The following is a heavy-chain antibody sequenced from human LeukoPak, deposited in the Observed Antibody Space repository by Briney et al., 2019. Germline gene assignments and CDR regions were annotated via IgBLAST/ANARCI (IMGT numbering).Heavy chain of an antibody. V-gene: IGHV1-69*02. CDR2: IIPMMGIA. CDR1: GGTLRRHT. D-gene: IGHD6-19*01. Sequence: GASVKVSCKASGGTLRRHTITWVRQAPGQGLEWMERIIPMMGIANYAQKFQGRVTITADTSTDTAYMDLISLRSEDMAVYYCASRSHKTIVGADTREVGDYWGQGTLVTVSS. CDR3: ASRSHKTIVGADTREVGDY. J-gene: IGHJ4*02.